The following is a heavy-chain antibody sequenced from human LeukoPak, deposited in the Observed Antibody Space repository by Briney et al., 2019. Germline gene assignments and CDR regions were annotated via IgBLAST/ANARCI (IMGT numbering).Heavy chain of an antibody. Sequence: GASVKVSCKASGYTFTSYDINWVRQATGQGLEWMGGMNPNSGNTGYAQKFQGRVTMTRNTSISTAYMELSSLRSEDTAVYYCARGYDILTGYIFGYWGQGTLVTVSS. D-gene: IGHD3-9*01. J-gene: IGHJ4*02. CDR1: GYTFTSYD. CDR3: ARGYDILTGYIFGY. CDR2: MNPNSGNT. V-gene: IGHV1-8*01.